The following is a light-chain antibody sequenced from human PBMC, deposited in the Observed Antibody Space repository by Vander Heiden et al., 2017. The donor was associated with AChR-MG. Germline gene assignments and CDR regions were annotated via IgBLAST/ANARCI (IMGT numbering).Light chain of an antibody. CDR3: AAEDDSMSVL. Sequence: QSVLTQPPSASGTPGQRVTISCSGSSSNIGSNTVNWYQQPPGTAPRLLNYNNQQRPSGVPDRFCGSKSGTSASLASSGLQYEEEADYYCAAEDDSMSVLFGGGTKLTVL. CDR2: NNQ. CDR1: SSNIGSNT. V-gene: IGLV1-44*01. J-gene: IGLJ3*02.